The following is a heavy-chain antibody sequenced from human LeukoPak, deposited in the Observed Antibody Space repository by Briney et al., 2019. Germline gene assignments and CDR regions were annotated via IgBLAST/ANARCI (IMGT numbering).Heavy chain of an antibody. CDR2: VNHSGST. D-gene: IGHD5-18*01. CDR3: ARPRRIQLWSPARAYFDY. J-gene: IGHJ4*02. V-gene: IGHV4-38-2*02. Sequence: PSETLSLTCTVSGYSISSGYYWGWIRQPPGKGLEWIGEVNHSGSTNYNPSLKSRVTISVDTSKNQFSLKLSSVTAADTAVYYCARPRRIQLWSPARAYFDYWGQGTLVTVSS. CDR1: GYSISSGYY.